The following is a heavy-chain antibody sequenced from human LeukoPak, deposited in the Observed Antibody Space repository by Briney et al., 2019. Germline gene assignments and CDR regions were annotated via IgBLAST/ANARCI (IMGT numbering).Heavy chain of an antibody. V-gene: IGHV3-23*01. D-gene: IGHD6-19*01. J-gene: IGHJ4*02. CDR1: GFTFSSYA. CDR3: AKVYASGWLLDY. Sequence: GGSLRLSCAASGFTFSSYAMSWVRQAPGKGLEWVSAISGSGGSTYYADSVKGRFAISRDNSKNTLYLQMNSLRAEDTAIYYCAKVYASGWLLDYWGQGTLVTVSS. CDR2: ISGSGGST.